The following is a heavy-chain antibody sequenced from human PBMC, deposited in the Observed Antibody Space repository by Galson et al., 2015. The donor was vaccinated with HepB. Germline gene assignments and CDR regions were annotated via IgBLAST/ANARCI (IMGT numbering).Heavy chain of an antibody. D-gene: IGHD5-24*01. V-gene: IGHV1-2*06. Sequence: SVKVSCKASGYTFTGYYMHWVRQAPGQGLEWMGRINPNSGGTNYAQKFQGRVTMTRDTSISTAYMELSRLRSDDTAVYYCARVAGGGAVEMARHFDYWGQGTLVTVSS. CDR3: ARVAGGGAVEMARHFDY. CDR1: GYTFTGYY. CDR2: INPNSGGT. J-gene: IGHJ4*02.